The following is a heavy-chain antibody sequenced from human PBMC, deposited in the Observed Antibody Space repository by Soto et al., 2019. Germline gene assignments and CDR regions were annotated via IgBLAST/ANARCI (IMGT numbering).Heavy chain of an antibody. CDR2: IIPIFGTA. Sequence: GASVKVSCKASGGTFSSYAISWVRQAPGQRLEWMGGIIPIFGTANYAQKFQGRVTITADESTTTAYMKLSSLRSEDTAVYYCARCEGVDIVATIYYGMDVWGQGTTVTVSS. D-gene: IGHD5-12*01. J-gene: IGHJ6*02. CDR3: ARCEGVDIVATIYYGMDV. CDR1: GGTFSSYA. V-gene: IGHV1-69*13.